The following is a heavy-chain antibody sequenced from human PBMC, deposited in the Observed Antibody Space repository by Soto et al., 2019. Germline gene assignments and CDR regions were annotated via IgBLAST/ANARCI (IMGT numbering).Heavy chain of an antibody. J-gene: IGHJ4*02. Sequence: ASVKVSCKASGFSFTGYYIHWLRQAPGQGLEWMGWINAHSGGTEYAQKFQGRVTLTRDTSIATAYLTLTSLTSDDTALYYCAKDSYPGSRIFDFWGRGTLVTVSS. CDR3: AKDSYPGSRIFDF. D-gene: IGHD3-10*01. CDR1: GFSFTGYY. V-gene: IGHV1-2*02. CDR2: INAHSGGT.